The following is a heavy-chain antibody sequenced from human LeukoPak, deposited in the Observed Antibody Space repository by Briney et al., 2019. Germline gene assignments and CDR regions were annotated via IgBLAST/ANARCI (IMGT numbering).Heavy chain of an antibody. Sequence: ASVKVSCKASGYTFTSYAMHWVRQAPGQRLEWMGWINAGNGDTKYSQKFQGRVTITRDTSASTAYMELSSLRSEDTAVYYCATGRPKVYYFDYWGQGTLVTVSS. CDR1: GYTFTSYA. CDR2: INAGNGDT. V-gene: IGHV1-3*01. J-gene: IGHJ4*02. CDR3: ATGRPKVYYFDY. D-gene: IGHD3-10*01.